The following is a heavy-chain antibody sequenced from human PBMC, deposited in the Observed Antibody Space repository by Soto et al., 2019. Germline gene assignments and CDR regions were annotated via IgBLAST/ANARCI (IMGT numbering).Heavy chain of an antibody. Sequence: PGGSLRLACAASGFTFSSYWMHWVRQAPGKGLVSVSRINSDGSSTFYADSVKGRFTISRDNAKNTLYLQMNSLRAEDTAVYYGSTWIDPCGQGNLVTVSS. CDR3: STWIDP. J-gene: IGHJ5*02. CDR1: GFTFSSYW. V-gene: IGHV3-74*01. CDR2: INSDGSST.